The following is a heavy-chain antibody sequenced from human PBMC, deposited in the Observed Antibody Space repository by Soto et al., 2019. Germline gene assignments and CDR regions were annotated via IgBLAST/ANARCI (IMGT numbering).Heavy chain of an antibody. CDR2: IYPGDSDT. CDR1: GYSFTSYW. D-gene: IGHD3-16*02. CDR3: ARAYYDYIWGSYRHYYFDY. V-gene: IGHV5-51*01. Sequence: GESLKISCKGSGYSFTSYWIGWVRQMPGKGLEWMGIIYPGDSDTRYSPSFQGQVTISADKSISTAYLQWSSLKASDTAMYYCARAYYDYIWGSYRHYYFDYWGQGTLVTVSS. J-gene: IGHJ4*02.